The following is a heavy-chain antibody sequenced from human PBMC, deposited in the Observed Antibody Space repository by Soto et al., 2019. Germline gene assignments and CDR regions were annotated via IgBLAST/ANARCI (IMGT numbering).Heavy chain of an antibody. CDR2: IYTSGST. Sequence: PAETLSLTGTVSGGSISSYYWSWIRQPAGKGLEWILRIYTSGSTNYKPSLKSRVNMSVDTSKNQFSLKLSSVNAADTAVYYCARGGAAAGSNYYYYGMDXWGQATTVTVS. CDR1: GGSISSYY. V-gene: IGHV4-4*07. J-gene: IGHJ6*02. CDR3: ARGGAAAGSNYYYYGMDX. D-gene: IGHD6-13*01.